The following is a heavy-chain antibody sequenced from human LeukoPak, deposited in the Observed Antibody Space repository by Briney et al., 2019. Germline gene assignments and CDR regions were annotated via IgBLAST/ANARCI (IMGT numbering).Heavy chain of an antibody. D-gene: IGHD4-17*01. J-gene: IGHJ4*02. CDR3: AKDAYGDYLIDY. CDR1: GFTFSSYG. V-gene: IGHV3-30*02. Sequence: GGSLRLSCAASGFTFSSYGMHWVRQAPGKGLEWVAFIRYDGSNKYYADSVKGRFTTSRDNSKNTLYLQMNSLRAEDTAVYYCAKDAYGDYLIDYWGQGTLATVSS. CDR2: IRYDGSNK.